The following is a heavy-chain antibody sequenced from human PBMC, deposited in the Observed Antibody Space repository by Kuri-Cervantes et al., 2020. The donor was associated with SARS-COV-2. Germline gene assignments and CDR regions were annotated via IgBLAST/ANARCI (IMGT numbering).Heavy chain of an antibody. CDR3: ARSPLNYYYMDV. J-gene: IGHJ6*03. Sequence: KVSCKGSGYSFTSYWIGWVRQMPGKGLEWMGIIYPGDSDTRYSPSSQGQVTISADKSIGTAYLQWSSLKASDTAMYYCARSPLNYYYMDVWGKGTTVTVSS. CDR1: GYSFTSYW. V-gene: IGHV5-51*01. CDR2: IYPGDSDT.